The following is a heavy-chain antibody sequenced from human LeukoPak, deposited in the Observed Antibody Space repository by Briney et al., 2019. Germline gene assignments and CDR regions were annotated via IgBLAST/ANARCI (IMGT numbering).Heavy chain of an antibody. CDR1: GFTFSNAL. CDR2: IKSKTDGGTT. CDR3: STEAGSGWYFDY. D-gene: IGHD6-19*01. V-gene: IGHV3-15*01. J-gene: IGHJ4*02. Sequence: GGSLRLSCAASGFTFSNALMSWVRQAPGKGLEWVGRIKSKTDGGTTDYAAPVKGRFTISRDDSKNTLYLQMNSLKTEDTAVYYCSTEAGSGWYFDYWGQGTLVTVSS.